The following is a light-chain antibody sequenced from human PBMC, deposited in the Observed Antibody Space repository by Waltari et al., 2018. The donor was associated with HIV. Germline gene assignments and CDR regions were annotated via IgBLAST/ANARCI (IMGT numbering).Light chain of an antibody. J-gene: IGLJ2*01. CDR1: SGSIASNH. Sequence: NFMLTQPHSVSESPGKTVTTSCTRSSGSIASNHVQWYQQRPGSSPTTVIYEDNQRPSGVPDRFSGSIDSSSNSASLTISGLKTEDEADYYCQSYDSSNHVVFGGGTKLTVL. CDR3: QSYDSSNHVV. CDR2: EDN. V-gene: IGLV6-57*01.